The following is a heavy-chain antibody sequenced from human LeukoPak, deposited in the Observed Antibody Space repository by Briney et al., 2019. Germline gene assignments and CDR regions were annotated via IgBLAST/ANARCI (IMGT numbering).Heavy chain of an antibody. CDR1: ASTFSSHP. Sequence: GGSLRLSCAASASTFSSHPMGWVRRAPGKGLEWVSSICSSIGCTYYADSVRGRFAISRDDSKNTLYLQMNSLRAEDTAVYYCARISLAPSDNFDSWGQGTLVTVSS. CDR3: ARISLAPSDNFDS. D-gene: IGHD1-1*01. V-gene: IGHV3-23*01. CDR2: ICSSIGCT. J-gene: IGHJ4*02.